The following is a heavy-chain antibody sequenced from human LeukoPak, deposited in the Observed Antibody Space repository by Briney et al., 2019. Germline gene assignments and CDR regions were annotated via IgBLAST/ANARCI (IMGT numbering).Heavy chain of an antibody. CDR1: GFTFSSYA. Sequence: GGSLRLPCAASGFTFSSYAMSWVRQAPGKGLEWVSAISGSGGSTYYADSVKGRFTISRDNSKNTLYLQMNSLRAEDTAVYYCANSPLGGYNFFVRIGLDYWGQGTLVTVSS. CDR2: ISGSGGST. D-gene: IGHD5-24*01. V-gene: IGHV3-23*01. J-gene: IGHJ4*02. CDR3: ANSPLGGYNFFVRIGLDY.